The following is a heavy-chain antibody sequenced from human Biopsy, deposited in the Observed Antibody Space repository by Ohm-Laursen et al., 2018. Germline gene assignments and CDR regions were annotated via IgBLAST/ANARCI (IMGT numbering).Heavy chain of an antibody. CDR2: IIPMFGTA. Sequence: GASVKASCKASGGTFINYAISWVRQAPGQGLEWMGGIIPMFGTANYAQMFQGRVTISADESTSTSYMELSSPTTEDTAIYYCARGPHSGSHSCFDYWGRGTLVTVSS. D-gene: IGHD1-26*01. V-gene: IGHV1-69*13. CDR1: GGTFINYA. J-gene: IGHJ4*02. CDR3: ARGPHSGSHSCFDY.